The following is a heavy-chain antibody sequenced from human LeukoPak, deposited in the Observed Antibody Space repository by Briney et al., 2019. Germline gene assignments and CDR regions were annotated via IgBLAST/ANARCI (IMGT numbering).Heavy chain of an antibody. D-gene: IGHD3-3*01. CDR1: GGSISSYY. V-gene: IGHV4-59*01. J-gene: IGHJ4*02. CDR2: IYYSGST. CDR3: ARVQGLLEWLYYFDY. Sequence: SETLSLTCTVSGGSISSYYWSWIRQPPGKGLEWIGYIYYSGSTNYNPSLKSRVTISVDTSKNQFSLKLSSVTAADTAVYYCARVQGLLEWLYYFDYWGQGTLVTVSS.